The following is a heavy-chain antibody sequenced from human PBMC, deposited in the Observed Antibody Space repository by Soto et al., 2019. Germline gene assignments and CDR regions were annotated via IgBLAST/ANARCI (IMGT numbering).Heavy chain of an antibody. D-gene: IGHD6-6*01. V-gene: IGHV1-8*01. CDR2: MNPNSGNT. CDR1: GYTFTSYD. CDR3: ARGHLAALYHYSMDV. J-gene: IGHJ6*03. Sequence: QVQLVQSGAEVKKPGASVKVSCKASGYTFTSYDINWVRQATGQVLEWMGWMNPNSGNTGYAQKFQGRVTMTRNTSISTAYMEQSSLRSEDTAVDYCARGHLAALYHYSMDVWGKGTTVTVSS.